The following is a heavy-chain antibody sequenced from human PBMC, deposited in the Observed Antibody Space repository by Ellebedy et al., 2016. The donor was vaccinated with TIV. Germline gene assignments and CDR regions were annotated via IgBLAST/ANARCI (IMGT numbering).Heavy chain of an antibody. CDR2: ISWNSGSI. V-gene: IGHV3-9*01. Sequence: SLKISCAASGFTFDDYAMHWVRQAPGKGLEWVSGISWNSGSIGYADSVKGRFTISRDNAKNSLYLKMNSLRDEDTALYYCAKDPGRGLHYKYFDSWGQGALVTVSS. CDR3: AKDPGRGLHYKYFDS. D-gene: IGHD4-17*01. J-gene: IGHJ4*02. CDR1: GFTFDDYA.